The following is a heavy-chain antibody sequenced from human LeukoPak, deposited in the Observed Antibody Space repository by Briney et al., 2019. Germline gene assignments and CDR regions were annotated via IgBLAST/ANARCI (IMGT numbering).Heavy chain of an antibody. CDR2: FSGSGGST. D-gene: IGHD2/OR15-2a*01. CDR3: ARSGLSRFGF. V-gene: IGHV3-23*01. CDR1: GFIFSNYA. Sequence: GGSLRLSCAASGFIFSNYAMSWVRQAPGKGLQWVSAFSGSGGSTYYADSMKGRFTISRDNSRNTLYLQMNSLRAEDTAVYYCARSGLSRFGFWGQGTLVTVSS. J-gene: IGHJ4*02.